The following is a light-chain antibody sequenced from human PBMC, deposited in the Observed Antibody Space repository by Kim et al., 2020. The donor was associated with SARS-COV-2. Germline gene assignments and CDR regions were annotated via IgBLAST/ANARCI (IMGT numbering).Light chain of an antibody. CDR1: QSVRNNY. CDR3: QQYRSSPPMYT. Sequence: EIVLTQSPGTLSLSPGERATLSCRASQSVRNNYLAWYQQKPGHAPRLLISGASSRATGIPDRFSGSGSGTDFTLTISRLEPEDFAVYYCQQYRSSPPMYTFGQGTKLEI. CDR2: GAS. J-gene: IGKJ2*01. V-gene: IGKV3-20*01.